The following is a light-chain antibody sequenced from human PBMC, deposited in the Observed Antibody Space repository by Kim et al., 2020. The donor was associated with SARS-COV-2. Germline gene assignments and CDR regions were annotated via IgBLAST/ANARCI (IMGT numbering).Light chain of an antibody. CDR2: GAS. V-gene: IGKV3-15*01. CDR1: QSVSSN. Sequence: EIVMTQSPATLSVSPGERATLSCRASQSVSSNLAWYQQKPGQAPRLLIYGASTRATGIPARFSGSGSGTEFTLTISSLQSEDCAVYYCQQYNNWLTWTFGQGTKVDIK. J-gene: IGKJ1*01. CDR3: QQYNNWLTWT.